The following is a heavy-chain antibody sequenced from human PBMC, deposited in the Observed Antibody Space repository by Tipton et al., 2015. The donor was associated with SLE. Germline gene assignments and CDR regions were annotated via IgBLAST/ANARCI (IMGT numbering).Heavy chain of an antibody. D-gene: IGHD5-12*01. CDR3: ARAGLATSYYYYMDV. V-gene: IGHV4-38-2*02. Sequence: LSLTCSVSSYSIYNGFYWGWIRQSPGKGLEWIGSIYRSGTAYYNPSLKSRVTISVDTSKNQFSLKLSSVTAADTAVYYCARAGLATSYYYYMDVWGKGTTVTVSS. CDR1: SYSIYNGFY. CDR2: IYRSGTA. J-gene: IGHJ6*03.